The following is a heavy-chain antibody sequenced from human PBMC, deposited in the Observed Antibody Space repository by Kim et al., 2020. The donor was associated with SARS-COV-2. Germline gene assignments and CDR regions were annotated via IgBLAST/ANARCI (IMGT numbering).Heavy chain of an antibody. D-gene: IGHD1-26*01. Sequence: GGSLRLSCAASGFTFSSYWMHWVRQAPGKGLLWFSRINSDGSSTTYADSVKGRFTISRDNAKNTLYLQMHSLRAEDTAVYYCARGSSGSYPRAFDIWGQGTMVTVSS. CDR2: INSDGSST. J-gene: IGHJ3*02. V-gene: IGHV3-74*01. CDR1: GFTFSSYW. CDR3: ARGSSGSYPRAFDI.